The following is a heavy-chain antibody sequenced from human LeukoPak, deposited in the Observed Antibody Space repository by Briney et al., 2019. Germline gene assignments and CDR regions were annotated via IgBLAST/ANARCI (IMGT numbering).Heavy chain of an antibody. V-gene: IGHV3-21*01. CDR3: ARDTYQPGLIDC. J-gene: IGHJ4*02. CDR1: GFTFSSYS. Sequence: GGSLRLSCAASGFTFSSYSMSRVRQAPGKELEWVSSISSSSSYIYYADSVKGRFTISRDNAKNSLYLQMNSLRAEDTAVYYCARDTYQPGLIDCWGQGTLVTVSS. D-gene: IGHD2-2*01. CDR2: ISSSSSYI.